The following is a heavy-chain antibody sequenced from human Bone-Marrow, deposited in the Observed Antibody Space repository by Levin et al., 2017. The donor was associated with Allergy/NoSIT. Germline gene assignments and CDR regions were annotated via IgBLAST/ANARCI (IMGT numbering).Heavy chain of an antibody. CDR1: GFTLRNYA. CDR3: ARESSETPIRPYFDY. J-gene: IGHJ4*02. V-gene: IGHV3-48*04. D-gene: IGHD3-10*01. Sequence: GESLKISCAASGFTLRNYAMNWVRQAPGKGLEWVSYISGTSSTIHFADSVKGRFTISRDNAKKSLYLQMNSLRAEDTAVYYCARESSETPIRPYFDYWGQGILVTVSS. CDR2: ISGTSSTI.